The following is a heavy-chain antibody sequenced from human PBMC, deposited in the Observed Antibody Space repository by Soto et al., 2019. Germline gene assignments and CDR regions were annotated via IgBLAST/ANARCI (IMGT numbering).Heavy chain of an antibody. Sequence: SETLSLTCSVSGGSISSGGFYWTWIRQHPGKGLEWIGFIYDSGSTYYNASLKSRVTISGDTSKNQFSLKLSSVTAAGTAVYYCAREEGQGMVVDYWGQGTLVTVSS. CDR2: IYDSGST. CDR3: AREEGQGMVVDY. J-gene: IGHJ4*02. CDR1: GGSISSGGFY. D-gene: IGHD2-15*01. V-gene: IGHV4-31*03.